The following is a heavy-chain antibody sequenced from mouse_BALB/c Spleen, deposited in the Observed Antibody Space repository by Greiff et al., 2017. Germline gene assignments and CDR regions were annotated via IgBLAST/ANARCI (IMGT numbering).Heavy chain of an antibody. V-gene: IGHV3-8*02. CDR3: ARWGYDVGYAMDY. J-gene: IGHJ4*01. CDR2: ISYSGST. Sequence: EVQLQESGPSLVKPSQTLSLTCSVTGDSITSGYWNWIRKFPGNKLEYMGYISYSGSTYYNPSLKSRISITRDTSKNQYYLQWNSVTTEDTATYYCARWGYDVGYAMDYWGQGTSVTVSS. CDR1: GDSITSGY. D-gene: IGHD2-14*01.